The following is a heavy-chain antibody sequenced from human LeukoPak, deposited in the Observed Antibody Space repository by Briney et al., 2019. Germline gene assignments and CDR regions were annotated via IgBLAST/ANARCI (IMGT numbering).Heavy chain of an antibody. CDR2: IYYSGST. Sequence: SETLSLTCTVSGGSISSYYWSWIRQPPGKGLEWIGYIYYSGSTNYNPSLKSRVTISVDTSKNQFPLKLSSVTAADTAVYYCARGARADIVATIGWFDPWGQGTLVTVSS. CDR1: GGSISSYY. J-gene: IGHJ5*02. CDR3: ARGARADIVATIGWFDP. D-gene: IGHD5-12*01. V-gene: IGHV4-59*01.